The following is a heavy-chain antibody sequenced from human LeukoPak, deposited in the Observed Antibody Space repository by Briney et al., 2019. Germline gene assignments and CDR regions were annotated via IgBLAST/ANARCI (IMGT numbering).Heavy chain of an antibody. Sequence: SETPSLTCAVSGGSISSGGYSWSWIRQPPGKGLEWIGYIYHSGSTYYNPSLKSRVTISVDRSKNQFSLKLSSVTAADTAVYYCAREGYDILTGSPGGAFDIWGQGTMVTVSS. D-gene: IGHD3-9*01. V-gene: IGHV4-30-2*01. J-gene: IGHJ3*02. CDR1: GGSISSGGYS. CDR3: AREGYDILTGSPGGAFDI. CDR2: IYHSGST.